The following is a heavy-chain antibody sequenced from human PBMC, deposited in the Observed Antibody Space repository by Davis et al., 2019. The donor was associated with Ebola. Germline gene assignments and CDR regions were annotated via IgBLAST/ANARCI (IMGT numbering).Heavy chain of an antibody. CDR3: ASFRVVGATGPGDYYYGMDV. V-gene: IGHV1-8*01. CDR2: MNPNSGNT. D-gene: IGHD1-26*01. Sequence: ASVKVSYKASGYTFTSYDINWVRQATGQGLEWMGWMNPNSGNTGYAQKFQGRVTMTRNTSISTAYMELSSLRSEDTAVYYCASFRVVGATGPGDYYYGMDVWGQGTTVTVSS. CDR1: GYTFTSYD. J-gene: IGHJ6*02.